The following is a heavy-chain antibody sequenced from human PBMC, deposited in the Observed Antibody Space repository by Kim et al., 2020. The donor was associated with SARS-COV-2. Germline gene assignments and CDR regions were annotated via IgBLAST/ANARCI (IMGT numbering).Heavy chain of an antibody. Sequence: IYYADSVRGRFTSSRENDKNSLLLQMNSLRAEDTAVYYCARGPNYSPFDYWGQGTLVTVSS. V-gene: IGHV3-48*03. CDR3: ARGPNYSPFDY. J-gene: IGHJ4*02. D-gene: IGHD4-4*01. CDR2: I.